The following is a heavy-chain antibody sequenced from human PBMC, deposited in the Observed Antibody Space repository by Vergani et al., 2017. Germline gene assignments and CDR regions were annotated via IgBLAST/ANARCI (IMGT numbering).Heavy chain of an antibody. J-gene: IGHJ5*02. D-gene: IGHD4-17*01. CDR2: INHSGST. V-gene: IGHV4-34*01. CDR3: ARVAYGDFVNDP. CDR1: GGSFSGYY. Sequence: QVQLQQWGAGLLKPSETLSLTCAVYGGSFSGYYWSWIRQPPGKGLEWIGEINHSGSTNYNPSLKSRVTISVDTSKNQFSLELSSVTAADTAVYYCARVAYGDFVNDPWGQGTLVTVSS.